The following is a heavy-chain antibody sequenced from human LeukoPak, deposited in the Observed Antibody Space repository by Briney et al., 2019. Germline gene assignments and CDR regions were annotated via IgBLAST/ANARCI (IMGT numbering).Heavy chain of an antibody. J-gene: IGHJ4*02. CDR2: IYSGGST. Sequence: GGSLRLSCAASGFTVSSNYMSWVRQAPGKGLEWVSVIYSGGSTYYADSVKGRFTISRDNSKHTLYLQMNSLRAEDTAVYYCARASVRRYFDWALDYWGQGTLVTVSS. V-gene: IGHV3-66*02. D-gene: IGHD3-9*01. CDR1: GFTVSSNY. CDR3: ARASVRRYFDWALDY.